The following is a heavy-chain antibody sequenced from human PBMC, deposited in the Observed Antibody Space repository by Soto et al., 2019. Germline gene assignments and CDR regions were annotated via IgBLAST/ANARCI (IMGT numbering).Heavy chain of an antibody. V-gene: IGHV3-7*04. J-gene: IGHJ6*03. Sequence: GGSLRLSCAASGFTFSSYWMSWVRQAPGKGLEWVANIKQDGSEKYYVDSVKGRFTISRDNAKNSLYLQMKSLRAEDTAVDYWGGGTDSKGGVCYHVWGKGTTVPV. CDR2: IKQDGSEK. CDR1: GFTFSSYW. CDR3: GGGTDSKGGVCYHV. D-gene: IGHD2-8*01.